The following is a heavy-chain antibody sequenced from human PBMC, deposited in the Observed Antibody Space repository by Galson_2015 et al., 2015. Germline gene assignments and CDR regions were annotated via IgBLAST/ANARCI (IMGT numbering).Heavy chain of an antibody. D-gene: IGHD3-10*01. CDR1: GYTFTGYY. V-gene: IGHV1-2*04. Sequence: SVKVSCKASGYTFTGYYMHWVRQAPGQGLEWMGWINPNSGGTNYAQKFQGWVTMTRDTSISTAYMELSRLRSDDTAVYYCARSGSYAYYYYMDVWSKGTTVTVSS. CDR2: INPNSGGT. J-gene: IGHJ6*03. CDR3: ARSGSYAYYYYMDV.